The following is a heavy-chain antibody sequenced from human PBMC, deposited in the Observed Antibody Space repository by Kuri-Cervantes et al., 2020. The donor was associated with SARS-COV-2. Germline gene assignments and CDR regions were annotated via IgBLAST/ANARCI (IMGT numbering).Heavy chain of an antibody. V-gene: IGHV3-48*01. CDR2: ISSSSSTI. Sequence: GGSLRLSCAASGFTFSSYSMNWVRQAPGKGLEWVSYISSSSSTIYYADSVKGRFTISRDNAKNSLYVQMNRLRAEDTAVYYCARRGGYLPPDAFDIWGQGTMVTVSS. CDR3: ARRGGYLPPDAFDI. CDR1: GFTFSSYS. J-gene: IGHJ3*02. D-gene: IGHD3-16*02.